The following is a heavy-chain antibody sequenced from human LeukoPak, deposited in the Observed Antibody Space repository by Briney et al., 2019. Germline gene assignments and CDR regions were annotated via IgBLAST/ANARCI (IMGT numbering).Heavy chain of an antibody. CDR2: IIPIFGTA. V-gene: IGHV1-69*13. CDR1: GGTFSSYA. CDR3: ATYSYDSSGFGEG. D-gene: IGHD3-22*01. Sequence: ASVKVSCKASGGTFSSYAISWVRQAPGQGLEWMGGIIPIFGTANYAQKFQGRVTITADESTSTAYMELSSLRSEDTAVYYCATYSYDSSGFGEGWGQGTLVTVSS. J-gene: IGHJ4*02.